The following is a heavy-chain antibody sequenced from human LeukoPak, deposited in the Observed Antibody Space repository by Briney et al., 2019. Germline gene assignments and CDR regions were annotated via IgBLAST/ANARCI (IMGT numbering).Heavy chain of an antibody. CDR1: GVSISSSNSY. V-gene: IGHV4-39*01. J-gene: IGHJ4*02. Sequence: SETLSLTCTVSGVSISSSNSYWGWIRQPPGKGLEWIGSIYYSGNTYYNASLKSQGSISIDTSKNQSPLRLTSVTAADTAVYYCARQTGFGLFILPGGQGTLVTVSS. D-gene: IGHD3/OR15-3a*01. CDR3: ARQTGFGLFILP. CDR2: IYYSGNT.